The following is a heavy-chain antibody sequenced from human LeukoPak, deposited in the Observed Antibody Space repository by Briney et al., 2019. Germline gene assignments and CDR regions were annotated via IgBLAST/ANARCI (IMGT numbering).Heavy chain of an antibody. Sequence: ASVKVSCKASGYTFTSYDINWVRQATGQGLEWMGWMNPNSGNTGYAQKFQGRVTMTRNTSISTAYMELSSLTFEDTAVYYCARGPPNWGMVGYWGQGTLVTVSS. V-gene: IGHV1-8*01. CDR3: ARGPPNWGMVGY. D-gene: IGHD7-27*01. CDR2: MNPNSGNT. CDR1: GYTFTSYD. J-gene: IGHJ4*02.